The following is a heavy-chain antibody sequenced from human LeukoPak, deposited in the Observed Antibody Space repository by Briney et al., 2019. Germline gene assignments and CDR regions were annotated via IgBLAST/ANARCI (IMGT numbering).Heavy chain of an antibody. V-gene: IGHV3-21*01. CDR3: ARGASGYCSSTSCYTIGH. CDR2: ISSSSSYI. D-gene: IGHD2-2*02. Sequence: GGSLRLSCAASGFTFSSYSMNWVRQAPGKGLEWVSSISSSSSYIYYADSVKGRFTISRDNAKNSLYLQMNSLRAEDTAVYYCARGASGYCSSTSCYTIGHWGQGTLVTVSS. J-gene: IGHJ4*02. CDR1: GFTFSSYS.